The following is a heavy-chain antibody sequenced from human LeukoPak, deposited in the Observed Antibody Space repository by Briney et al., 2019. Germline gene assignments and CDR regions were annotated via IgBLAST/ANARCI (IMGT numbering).Heavy chain of an antibody. J-gene: IGHJ4*02. CDR1: GASISDYY. Sequence: SETLSLACTVSGASISDYYWSWIRQSPGKGLEWFGYIYYTGSTKYNPSLESRVTISIDTSKNHLYLKLSSVTAADTAMYYCARHSRAYSSTSGTFEYWGQGTLVTVS. CDR3: ARHSRAYSSTSGTFEY. CDR2: IYYTGST. D-gene: IGHD2-2*01. V-gene: IGHV4-59*08.